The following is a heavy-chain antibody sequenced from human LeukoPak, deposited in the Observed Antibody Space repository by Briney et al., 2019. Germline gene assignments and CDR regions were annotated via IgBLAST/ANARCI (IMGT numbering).Heavy chain of an antibody. V-gene: IGHV3-23*01. CDR1: GFSFSNYA. Sequence: GGSLRLSCAASGFSFSNYAMSWVRQVPGKGLEWVSGIRGSGDSTYYVDSVKGRFTISRDNSKNTLYLQMNSLRAEDTAVYYCAKVRNCYGDCYYFDYWGQGTLVTVSS. D-gene: IGHD2-2*01. J-gene: IGHJ4*02. CDR2: IRGSGDST. CDR3: AKVRNCYGDCYYFDY.